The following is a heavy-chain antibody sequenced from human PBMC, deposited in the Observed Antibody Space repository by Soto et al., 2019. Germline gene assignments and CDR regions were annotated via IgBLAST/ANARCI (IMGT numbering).Heavy chain of an antibody. D-gene: IGHD2-2*01. J-gene: IGHJ6*02. CDR1: GFTFSSYA. V-gene: IGHV3-30-3*01. CDR3: ARDGGIVLVPAAISRAGMDV. CDR2: ISYDGSNK. Sequence: QVQLVESGGGVVQPGRSLRLSCAASGFTFSSYAMHWVRQAPGKGLEWVAVISYDGSNKYYADSVKGRFTISRDNSKNTLYLQMNRMRAEDTAVYYCARDGGIVLVPAAISRAGMDVWGQGTTVTVSS.